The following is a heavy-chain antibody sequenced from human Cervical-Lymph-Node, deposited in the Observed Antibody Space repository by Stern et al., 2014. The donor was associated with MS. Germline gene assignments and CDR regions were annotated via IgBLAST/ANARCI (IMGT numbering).Heavy chain of an antibody. V-gene: IGHV1-69*01. Sequence: QVQLGQSGAEVKKPGSSVKVSCKASGGTFSSYAISWVRKAPGQGLEWMGGILPIFGPANYAQKYQGRVTVSADESTSTAYMEMSSLRSEDTAVYYCASGTVDILAGQPLYYFDYWGQGTLVTVSS. D-gene: IGHD3-9*01. CDR1: GGTFSSYA. J-gene: IGHJ4*02. CDR2: ILPIFGPA. CDR3: ASGTVDILAGQPLYYFDY.